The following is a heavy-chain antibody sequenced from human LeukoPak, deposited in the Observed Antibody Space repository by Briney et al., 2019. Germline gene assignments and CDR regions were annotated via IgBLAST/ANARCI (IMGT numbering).Heavy chain of an antibody. V-gene: IGHV3-33*01. D-gene: IGHD2-15*01. CDR1: GFTFSSYG. CDR3: ARDILGEYCSGGSCYGLDY. Sequence: GGSLRLSCAASGFTFSSYGMHWVRQAPGKGLEWVAVIWYDGSNKYYADSVKGRFTISRDNSKNTLYLQMNSLRAEDTAVYYCARDILGEYCSGGSCYGLDYWGQGTLVTVSS. CDR2: IWYDGSNK. J-gene: IGHJ4*02.